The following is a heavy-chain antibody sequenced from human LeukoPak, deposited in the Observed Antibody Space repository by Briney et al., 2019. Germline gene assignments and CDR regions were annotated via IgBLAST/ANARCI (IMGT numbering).Heavy chain of an antibody. D-gene: IGHD3-22*01. Sequence: GGSLRLSCAASGFTFSSYAMSWVRQAPGKGLEWVSAISGSGGSTYYADSVKGRFTISRDNSKNTLYLQMNSLRAEDMAVYYCAKDSSPPYYYDSSGSPYGMDVWGQGTTVTVSS. CDR2: ISGSGGST. J-gene: IGHJ6*02. CDR3: AKDSSPPYYYDSSGSPYGMDV. CDR1: GFTFSSYA. V-gene: IGHV3-23*01.